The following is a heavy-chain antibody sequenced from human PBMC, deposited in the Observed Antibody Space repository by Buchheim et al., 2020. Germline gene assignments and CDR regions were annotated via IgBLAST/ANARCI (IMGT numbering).Heavy chain of an antibody. V-gene: IGHV1-69*06. CDR2: INPTTGAT. CDR3: AGGGSDPPSTMGYFDY. J-gene: IGHJ4*02. D-gene: IGHD3-10*01. Sequence: QVQLVQSGTEVKKPESSVKVSCKSSGDTFSYALSWVRQAPGQGLEWLGQINPTTGATKYAQKFQGRVTIAADKPTTTVYMELRGLKSDDTALYFCAGGGSDPPSTMGYFDYWGQGT. CDR1: GDTFSYA.